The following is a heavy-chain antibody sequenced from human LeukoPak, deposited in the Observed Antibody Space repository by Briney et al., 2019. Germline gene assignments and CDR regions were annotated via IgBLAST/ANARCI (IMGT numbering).Heavy chain of an antibody. V-gene: IGHV4-39*01. CDR2: IYYSGST. Sequence: SETLSLTCTVSGGSISSYYWGWIRQPPGKGLEWIGWIYYSGSTYYNPSIKSRVTISVATSKNQFSLKLSSVTAADTAVYYCARQGSGHRVYYYYYYMDVCGKGNTVTVSS. D-gene: IGHD3-3*01. J-gene: IGHJ6*03. CDR1: GGSISSYY. CDR3: ARQGSGHRVYYYYYYMDV.